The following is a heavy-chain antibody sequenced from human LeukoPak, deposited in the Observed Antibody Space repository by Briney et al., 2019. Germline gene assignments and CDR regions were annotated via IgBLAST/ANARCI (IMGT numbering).Heavy chain of an antibody. Sequence: SETLSLTCTVSGGSISSYYWSWIRQPPGKGLEWIGYIYYSGSTNYNPSLKSRVTISVDTSKNQFSLKLSSVTAADTAVCYCARLEAAHDAFDIWGQGTMVTVSS. CDR1: GGSISSYY. D-gene: IGHD6-13*01. CDR2: IYYSGST. J-gene: IGHJ3*02. V-gene: IGHV4-59*08. CDR3: ARLEAAHDAFDI.